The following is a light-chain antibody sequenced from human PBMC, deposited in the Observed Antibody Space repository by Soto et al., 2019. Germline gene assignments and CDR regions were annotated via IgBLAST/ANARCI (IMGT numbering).Light chain of an antibody. V-gene: IGKV3-11*01. CDR3: HQRQSWPRT. CDR1: QYINTR. J-gene: IGKJ1*01. Sequence: EIVLTQSPATLSSFPGDRVTLSCRARQYINTRLAWYQHRPGQAPRPLIYQTSIRAAGIPARFSASGSGTDFTLTISDVQPEDFALYYCHQRQSWPRTFGQGTKVDI. CDR2: QTS.